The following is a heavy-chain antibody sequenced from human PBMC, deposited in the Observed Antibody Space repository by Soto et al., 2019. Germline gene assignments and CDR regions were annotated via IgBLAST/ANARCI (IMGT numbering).Heavy chain of an antibody. J-gene: IGHJ5*02. V-gene: IGHV3-30*18. CDR3: AKDNDLNP. Sequence: QVQLVESGGGVVQPGRSLRLSCAASGFTFSNYGMHWVRQAPGKGLEWVAVISYDGGNQNYADSVKGRFIISRDNSKNTLYRQMNSLRPEDTAMYYCAKDNDLNPWGQGTLVTVSS. D-gene: IGHD1-1*01. CDR1: GFTFSNYG. CDR2: ISYDGGNQ.